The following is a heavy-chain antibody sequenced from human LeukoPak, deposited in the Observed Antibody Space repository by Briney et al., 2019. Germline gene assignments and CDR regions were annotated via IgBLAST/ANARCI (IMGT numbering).Heavy chain of an antibody. CDR2: IYYSGST. CDR3: ARAAFDDVVVPAAKHNWFDP. Sequence: PSQTLSLTCTVSGGSISSGGYYWSWIRQHPGKGLEWIGYIYYSGSTYYNPSLKSRVTISVDTSKNQFSLKLSSVTAADTAVYYCARAAFDDVVVPAAKHNWFDPWGQGTLVTVSS. J-gene: IGHJ5*02. D-gene: IGHD2-2*01. V-gene: IGHV4-31*03. CDR1: GGSISSGGYY.